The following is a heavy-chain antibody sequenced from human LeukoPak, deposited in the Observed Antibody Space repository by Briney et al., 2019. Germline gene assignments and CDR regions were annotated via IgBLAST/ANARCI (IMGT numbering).Heavy chain of an antibody. Sequence: SVKVPCKASGGTFSSYAISWVRQAPGQGLEWMEGIIPIFGTANYAQTFQGRVTITTDECTSTAYMERSSLRAEDTVGYYCARDVLWFGELPRSISYYLDVWGKETTVTVCS. D-gene: IGHD3-10*01. J-gene: IGHJ6*03. CDR2: IIPIFGTA. CDR1: GGTFSSYA. CDR3: ARDVLWFGELPRSISYYLDV. V-gene: IGHV1-69*05.